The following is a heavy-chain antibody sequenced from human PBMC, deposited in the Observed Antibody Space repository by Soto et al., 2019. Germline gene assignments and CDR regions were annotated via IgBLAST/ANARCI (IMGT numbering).Heavy chain of an antibody. CDR2: VYYSGTT. CDR3: ARSPRKAYSLS. V-gene: IGHV4-59*01. D-gene: IGHD2-15*01. Sequence: LSPTLPISNDSINNYSWTGIRQSPGTGLEWIGFVYYSGTTNYNPSLKRRVTISLHTSKSQFSLRLSPVTAADTAVYLCARSPRKAYSLSWG. CDR1: NDSINNYS. J-gene: IGHJ5*01.